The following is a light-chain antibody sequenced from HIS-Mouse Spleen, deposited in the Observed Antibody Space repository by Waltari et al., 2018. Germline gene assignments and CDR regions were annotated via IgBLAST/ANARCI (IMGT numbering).Light chain of an antibody. V-gene: IGLV3-19*01. Sequence: SSELTQDPAVSVALGQTVRITCQGDSLRSYYASWYQQKPGQAPVLVIYGKNNRPSGIPEPFAGSSSGNPASLSITGAQAEDEADYYCNSRDSSGNHWVFGGGTKLTVL. CDR1: SLRSYY. CDR3: NSRDSSGNHWV. J-gene: IGLJ3*02. CDR2: GKN.